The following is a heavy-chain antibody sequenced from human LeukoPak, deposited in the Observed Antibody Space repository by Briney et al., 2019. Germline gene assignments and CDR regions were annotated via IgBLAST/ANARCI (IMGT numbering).Heavy chain of an antibody. J-gene: IGHJ4*02. Sequence: GASVKVSCKASGYTFTSYDINWVRQATGQGLEWMGWTSPNSGNTGYAQKFQGRVTMTRNTSISTAYMELSSLRSEDTAMYYCARNSFRSGTYTPHEYWGQGTLVTVSS. CDR1: GYTFTSYD. D-gene: IGHD1-26*01. V-gene: IGHV1-8*01. CDR3: ARNSFRSGTYTPHEY. CDR2: TSPNSGNT.